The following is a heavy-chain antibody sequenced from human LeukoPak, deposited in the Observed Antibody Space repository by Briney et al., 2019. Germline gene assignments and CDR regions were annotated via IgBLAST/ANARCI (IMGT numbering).Heavy chain of an antibody. V-gene: IGHV4-59*01. CDR3: ARDHYDFWSGYYTGSRFDP. CDR1: GGSISSYY. J-gene: IGHJ5*02. CDR2: IYYSGST. Sequence: PSETLSLTCTVSGGSISSYYWSWIRQPPGKGLEWIGYIYYSGSTNYNPSLKSRVTISVDTSKNQFYLNLSSVTAADTAVYYCARDHYDFWSGYYTGSRFDPWGQGTLVTVSS. D-gene: IGHD3-3*01.